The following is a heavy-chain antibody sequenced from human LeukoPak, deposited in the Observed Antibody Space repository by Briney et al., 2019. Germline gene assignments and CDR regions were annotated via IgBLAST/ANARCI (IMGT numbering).Heavy chain of an antibody. D-gene: IGHD3-3*01. CDR3: ARGAIFGVVITRSAFDI. Sequence: ASVKVSCKASGYTFTGYYMHWVRQAPGQGLEWMGWINPNSGGTNYAQKFQGRVTMTRDTSISTAYMELSRLRSDDTAVYYCARGAIFGVVITRSAFDIWGQGTMVTVSS. V-gene: IGHV1-2*02. CDR1: GYTFTGYY. CDR2: INPNSGGT. J-gene: IGHJ3*02.